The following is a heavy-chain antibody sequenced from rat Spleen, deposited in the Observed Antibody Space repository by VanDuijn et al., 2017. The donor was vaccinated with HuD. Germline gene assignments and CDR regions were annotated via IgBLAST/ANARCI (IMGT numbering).Heavy chain of an antibody. D-gene: IGHD1-8*01. Sequence: EVQLVESGGGLVQPGRSLQLSCAASGFTFSDYNMAWVRQAPKKGLEWVATISYDGRSTYYRDSVKGRFTISRDNAKSTLYLQMDSLRSEDTATYYCVRPCYSSDFDYWGQGVMVTVSS. CDR3: VRPCYSSDFDY. J-gene: IGHJ2*01. CDR2: ISYDGRST. V-gene: IGHV5-7*01. CDR1: GFTFSDYN.